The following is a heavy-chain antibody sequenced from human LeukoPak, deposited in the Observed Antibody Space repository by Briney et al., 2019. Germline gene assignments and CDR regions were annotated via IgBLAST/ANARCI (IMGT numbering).Heavy chain of an antibody. Sequence: SETLSLTCSVSGGSISSYYWSWIRQPPGKGLEWIGYIFYSGRTSYNPSLKSRVTISVDTSKNHFSLTLSSVTAADTAVYYCARVTGYIVEDYFDYWGQGTLVTVSS. J-gene: IGHJ4*02. V-gene: IGHV4-59*01. CDR2: IFYSGRT. CDR1: GGSISSYY. D-gene: IGHD3-22*01. CDR3: ARVTGYIVEDYFDY.